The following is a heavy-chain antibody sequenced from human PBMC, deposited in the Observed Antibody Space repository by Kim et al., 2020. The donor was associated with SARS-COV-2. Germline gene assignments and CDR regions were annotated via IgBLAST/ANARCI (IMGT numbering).Heavy chain of an antibody. J-gene: IGHJ5*02. V-gene: IGHV3-48*03. CDR3: AREHSFVFDP. CDR2: ISAGGTTI. D-gene: IGHD3-3*01. Sequence: GGSLRLSCAASGFTFSNFEMNWVRQAPGKGLEWVSYISAGGTTIYYADFVKGRFTISRDNAENSLYLQMNSLRAEDTAVYHCAREHSFVFDPWGQGTLVTVSS. CDR1: GFTFSNFE.